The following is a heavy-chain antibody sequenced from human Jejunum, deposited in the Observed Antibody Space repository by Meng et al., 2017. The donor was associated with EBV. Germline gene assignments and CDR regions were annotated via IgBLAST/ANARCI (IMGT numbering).Heavy chain of an antibody. CDR3: ARDRSNSDY. CDR1: GYDFINSG. D-gene: IGHD5-24*01. V-gene: IGHV1-18*01. J-gene: IGHJ4*02. CDR2: ISVYRGNT. Sequence: QVQLVQSGAEGKKPGASVKVSCKASGYDFINSGISWVRQAPGQGLEWMGWISVYRGNTNYAQRFQDRVTLTTNTSTSTVYMELRSLRSDDTAVYYCARDRSNSDYWGQGTLVTVSS.